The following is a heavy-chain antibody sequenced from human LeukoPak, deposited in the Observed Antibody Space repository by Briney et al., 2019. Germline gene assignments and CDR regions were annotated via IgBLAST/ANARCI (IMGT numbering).Heavy chain of an antibody. CDR1: GGSVSGYY. J-gene: IGHJ4*02. CDR2: VYYSGST. Sequence: SETLSLTCVVSGGSVSGYYWAWIRQPPGRGLEWIGYVYYSGSTNYNPSFKSRITISVDTSRNQFSLQLSSVTAADTAVYYCARIHRYCSGGACYVLDNWGQGTLVAVSS. V-gene: IGHV4-59*02. D-gene: IGHD2-15*01. CDR3: ARIHRYCSGGACYVLDN.